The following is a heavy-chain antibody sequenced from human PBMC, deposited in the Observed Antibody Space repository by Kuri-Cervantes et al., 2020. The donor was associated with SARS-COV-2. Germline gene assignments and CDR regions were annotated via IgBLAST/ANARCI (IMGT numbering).Heavy chain of an antibody. CDR2: ISSNGGST. V-gene: IGHV3-64*02. J-gene: IGHJ6*03. Sequence: GESLKISCAASGFTFSSYAMHWVRQAPGKGLEYVSAISSNGGSTYYADSVKGRFTISRDNSKNTLCLQMGSLRAEDMAVYYRARGVGIFGVVYYYYYMDVWGKGTTVTVSS. CDR1: GFTFSSYA. CDR3: ARGVGIFGVVYYYYYMDV. D-gene: IGHD3-3*01.